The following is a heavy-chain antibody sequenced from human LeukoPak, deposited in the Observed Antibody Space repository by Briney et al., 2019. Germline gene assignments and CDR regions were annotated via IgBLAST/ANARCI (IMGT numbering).Heavy chain of an antibody. CDR3: ASPTVREYSSGHDAFDI. V-gene: IGHV5-51*01. J-gene: IGHJ3*02. CDR1: GYSFTSYW. Sequence: GESLKISCKGSGYSFTSYWIGWVRQMPGKGLEWMGIIYPGDSDTRYSPSFQGQVTISADKSISTAYLQWSSLKASDAAMYYCASPTVREYSSGHDAFDIWGQGTMVTVSS. D-gene: IGHD6-19*01. CDR2: IYPGDSDT.